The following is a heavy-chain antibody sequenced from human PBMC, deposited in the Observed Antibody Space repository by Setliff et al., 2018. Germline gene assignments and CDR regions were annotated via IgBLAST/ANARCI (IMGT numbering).Heavy chain of an antibody. V-gene: IGHV4-59*01. CDR2: IYYSGST. Sequence: SETLSLTCTVYGGSFSNYYWSWIRQPPGKGLEWIGYIYYSGSTNYNPSLKSRVTMSVATFENHFSLKLNSLTAADTAVYYCARVTNWGLDLRFDPWGQGILVTVPQ. J-gene: IGHJ5*02. CDR1: GGSFSNYY. D-gene: IGHD7-27*01. CDR3: ARVTNWGLDLRFDP.